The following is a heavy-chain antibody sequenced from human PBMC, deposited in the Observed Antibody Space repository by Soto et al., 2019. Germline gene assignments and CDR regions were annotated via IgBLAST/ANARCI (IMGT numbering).Heavy chain of an antibody. Sequence: SVKVSCKASGGTFSSYAISWVRQAPGQGLEWMGGIIPIFGTANYAQKFQGRVTITADESTSTAYMELSSVTAADTAVYYCARYIKGYYYYMDVWGKGTTVTVSS. V-gene: IGHV1-69*13. CDR2: IIPIFGTA. CDR3: ARYIKGYYYYMDV. CDR1: GGTFSSYA. J-gene: IGHJ6*03.